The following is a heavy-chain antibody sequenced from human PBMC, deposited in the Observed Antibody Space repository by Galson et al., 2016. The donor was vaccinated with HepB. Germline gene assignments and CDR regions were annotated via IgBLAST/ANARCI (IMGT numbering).Heavy chain of an antibody. CDR2: ISYDRSNK. CDR3: AKDYSGYYFDGTGYYIASDY. J-gene: IGHJ4*02. D-gene: IGHD3-22*01. CDR1: GFTFSTYG. Sequence: SLRLSCAASGFTFSTYGMHWVRQAPGKGLEWGAVISYDRSNKNYAASVKGRFTISRDNSKNTLFLEMTSLREEDTAVYYCAKDYSGYYFDGTGYYIASDYWAREHRSPSPQ. V-gene: IGHV3-30*18.